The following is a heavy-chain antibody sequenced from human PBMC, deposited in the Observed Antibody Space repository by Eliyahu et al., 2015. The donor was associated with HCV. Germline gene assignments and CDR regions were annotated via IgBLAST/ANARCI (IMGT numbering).Heavy chain of an antibody. CDR2: ISYDGSVK. D-gene: IGHD3-10*01. CDR1: GXTFRNFA. CDR3: TIGGILWFGEGLKYFDH. J-gene: IGHJ4*02. Sequence: QVQLVESGGGXXQPGRSLRXXCAASGXTFRNFAMHWVRQAPGKGLEWLAVISYDGSVKFYAASLQGRFSISRDNSKNTLYLQMNGLTTEDTAVYYCTIGGILWFGEGLKYFDHWGQGTLVTVSS. V-gene: IGHV3-30*04.